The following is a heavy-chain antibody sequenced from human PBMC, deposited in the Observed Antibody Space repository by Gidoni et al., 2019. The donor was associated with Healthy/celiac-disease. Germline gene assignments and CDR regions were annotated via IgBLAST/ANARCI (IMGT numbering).Heavy chain of an antibody. CDR3: ARDLGNWNDELDY. V-gene: IGHV3-21*01. J-gene: IGHJ4*02. D-gene: IGHD1-1*01. CDR2: ISSSSSYI. Sequence: EVQLVESGGGLVKPGGSLRLSCAASGFTFSSYSMNWVRQAPGKGLEWVSSISSSSSYIYYADSVKGRFTISRDNAKNSLYLQMNSLRAEDTAVYYCARDLGNWNDELDYWGQGTLVTVSS. CDR1: GFTFSSYS.